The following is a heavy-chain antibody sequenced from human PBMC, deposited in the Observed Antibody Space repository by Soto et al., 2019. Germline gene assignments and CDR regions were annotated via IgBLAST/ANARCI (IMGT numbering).Heavy chain of an antibody. J-gene: IGHJ6*02. CDR1: GFTFSSYG. Sequence: PGGSLRLSCAASGFTFSSYGMHWVRQAPGKGLEWVAVISYDGSNKYYADSVKGRFTISRDNSKNTLYLQMNSLRAEDTAVYYCAKAPYDFWSSYYYYYYGMDVWGQGTTVTVS. D-gene: IGHD3-3*01. V-gene: IGHV3-30*18. CDR2: ISYDGSNK. CDR3: AKAPYDFWSSYYYYYYGMDV.